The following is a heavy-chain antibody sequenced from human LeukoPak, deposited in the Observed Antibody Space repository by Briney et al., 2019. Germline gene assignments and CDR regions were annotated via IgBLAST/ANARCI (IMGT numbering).Heavy chain of an antibody. J-gene: IGHJ4*02. Sequence: SQTLSLTCAVSGGSISSGGYSWSWIRQPPGKGLEWIGYIYHSGSTYYNPSLKSRVTISVDRSKNQFSLKLSSVTAADTAVYYCARGRKEGAYSSSWYGALGYWGQGTLVTVSS. V-gene: IGHV4-30-2*01. D-gene: IGHD6-13*01. CDR3: ARGRKEGAYSSSWYGALGY. CDR2: IYHSGST. CDR1: GGSISSGGYS.